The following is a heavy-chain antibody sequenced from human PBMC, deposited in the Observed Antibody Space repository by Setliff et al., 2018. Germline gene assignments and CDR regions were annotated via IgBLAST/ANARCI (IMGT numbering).Heavy chain of an antibody. J-gene: IGHJ3*02. V-gene: IGHV3-30*02. D-gene: IGHD2-15*01. Sequence: GGSLRLSCAASGFTFSSYGMHWVRQAPGKGLEWVAFIQFDGGDKYYADSVKGRFIISRDNSKDTLFLQINSLRNEDTAVYYCVCFSWRGCSGDTCYSGDDSFDMWGQGTEVTVSS. CDR1: GFTFSSYG. CDR2: IQFDGGDK. CDR3: VCFSWRGCSGDTCYSGDDSFDM.